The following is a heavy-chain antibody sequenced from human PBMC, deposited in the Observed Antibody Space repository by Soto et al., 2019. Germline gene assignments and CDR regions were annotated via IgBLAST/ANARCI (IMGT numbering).Heavy chain of an antibody. V-gene: IGHV3-74*01. J-gene: IGHJ4*02. CDR1: GFTFSSYW. D-gene: IGHD5-12*01. CDR2: INSDGSTT. CDR3: VRVPTGGYAFSLDDY. Sequence: GGSLRLSCAASGFTFSSYWMHWVRQAPGKGLVWVSRINSDGSTTTYADSVKGRFTISRDNAKNTLYLQMNSLRAEDTAVYYCVRVPTGGYAFSLDDYWGQGAPVTVSS.